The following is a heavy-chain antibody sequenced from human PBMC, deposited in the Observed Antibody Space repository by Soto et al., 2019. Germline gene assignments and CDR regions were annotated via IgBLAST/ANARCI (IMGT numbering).Heavy chain of an antibody. D-gene: IGHD1-1*01. CDR1: GFSLSTSGVG. V-gene: IGHV2-5*02. J-gene: IGHJ4*02. Sequence: QITLKESGPTRVRPTQTLTLTCTFSGFSLSTSGVGVGWIRQPPGKALERLALIYWDDDKRYSPSLKNRLTISKDNSNNQVVLTMTNLDPMDTATYYCAHRAGLQGNWNGGFFDFWGQGALVTVSS. CDR3: AHRAGLQGNWNGGFFDF. CDR2: IYWDDDK.